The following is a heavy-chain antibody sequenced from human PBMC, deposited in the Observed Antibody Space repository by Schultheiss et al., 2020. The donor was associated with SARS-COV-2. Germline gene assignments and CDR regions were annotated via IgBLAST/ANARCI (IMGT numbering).Heavy chain of an antibody. CDR1: GGSFSGYY. Sequence: SETLSLTCAVYGGSFSGYYWSWIRQPPGKGLEWIGRIYTSGSTNYNPSLKSRVTMSVDTSKNQFSLKLSSVTAADTAVYYCAREIDLVNDYWGQGTLVTVSS. J-gene: IGHJ4*02. D-gene: IGHD3-22*01. CDR3: AREIDLVNDY. V-gene: IGHV4-4*07. CDR2: IYTSGST.